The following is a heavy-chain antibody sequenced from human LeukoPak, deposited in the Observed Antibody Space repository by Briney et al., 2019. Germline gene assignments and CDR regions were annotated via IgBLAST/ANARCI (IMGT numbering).Heavy chain of an antibody. Sequence: GASVKVSCKASGYTFTSYHMHWVRQAPGQGLEWMGWISAYNGNTNYAQKLQGRVTMTTDTSTSTAYMELRSLRSDDTAVYYCTRNIAPGGKGYYFDYWGQGTLVTVSS. D-gene: IGHD6-13*01. CDR1: GYTFTSYH. V-gene: IGHV1-18*01. CDR3: TRNIAPGGKGYYFDY. CDR2: ISAYNGNT. J-gene: IGHJ4*02.